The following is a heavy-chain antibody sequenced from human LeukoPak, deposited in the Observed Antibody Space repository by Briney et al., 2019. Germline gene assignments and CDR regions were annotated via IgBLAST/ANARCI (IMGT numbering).Heavy chain of an antibody. V-gene: IGHV1-24*01. CDR1: GYTLTDLS. D-gene: IGHD3-22*01. J-gene: IGHJ4*02. Sequence: GASVKVSCKVSGYTLTDLSMHWERQAPGKGPEWMGGFDPEDGKTIYAQKFQVRVTMTEDPSTDTAYMELSSLRSDDTAVYYCAKPKSSYYDGSGYYYDYWGQGTLVTVSS. CDR3: AKPKSSYYDGSGYYYDY. CDR2: FDPEDGKT.